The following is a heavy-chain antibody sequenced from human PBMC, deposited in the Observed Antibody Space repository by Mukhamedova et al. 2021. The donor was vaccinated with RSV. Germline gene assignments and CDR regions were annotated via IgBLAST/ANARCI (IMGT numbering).Heavy chain of an antibody. CDR3: ARADFSSSRPYYYYGMAV. CDR2: IIPILGIA. J-gene: IGHJ6*02. Sequence: VRQAPGQGLEWMGRIIPILGIANYAQKFQGRVTITADKSTSTAYMELSSLRSEDTAVYYCARADFSSSRPYYYYGMAVWGQGTTV. D-gene: IGHD6-13*01. V-gene: IGHV1-69*04.